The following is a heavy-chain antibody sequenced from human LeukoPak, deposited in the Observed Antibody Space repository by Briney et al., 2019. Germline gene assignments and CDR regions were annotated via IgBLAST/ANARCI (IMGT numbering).Heavy chain of an antibody. CDR2: ISCDGSNK. CDR3: AKDRSGGVNHYFDY. CDR1: GFTFSSYG. J-gene: IGHJ4*02. D-gene: IGHD6-25*01. Sequence: GRSLRLSCAASGFTFSSYGMHWVRQAPGKGLEWVAVISCDGSNKYYADSVKGRFTISRDNSKNTLYLQMNSLRAEDTAVYYCAKDRSGGVNHYFDYWGQGTLVTVSS. V-gene: IGHV3-30*18.